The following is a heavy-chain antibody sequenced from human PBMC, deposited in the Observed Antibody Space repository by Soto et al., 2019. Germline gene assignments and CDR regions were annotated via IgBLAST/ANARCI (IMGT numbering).Heavy chain of an antibody. CDR2: ISYDGSNK. CDR3: AQGRRSGWLLLGFDY. V-gene: IGHV3-30*18. D-gene: IGHD3-22*01. CDR1: GFTFSSYG. Sequence: QVQLVESGGGVVQPGRSLRLSCAASGFTFSSYGMHWVRQAPGKGLEWVAVISYDGSNKYYADSVKGRFTISRDNSKNTLYLQMNSLRAEDTAVYYCAQGRRSGWLLLGFDYWGQGTLVTVSS. J-gene: IGHJ4*02.